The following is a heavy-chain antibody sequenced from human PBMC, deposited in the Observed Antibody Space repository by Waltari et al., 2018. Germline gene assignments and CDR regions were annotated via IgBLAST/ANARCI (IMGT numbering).Heavy chain of an antibody. CDR1: GFTFSNEW. Sequence: EVQLVESGGGLVQPGGSLRLSCAASGFTFSNEWMDWVRQAPGKGLEWVADIKPDGSAKYSVDSVKGRFTISRDNAKNSVYLQMNSLRVEDTAVYYCSRRLDAWGQGTTVTVSS. V-gene: IGHV3-7*03. J-gene: IGHJ6*02. CDR2: IKPDGSAK. CDR3: SRRLDA.